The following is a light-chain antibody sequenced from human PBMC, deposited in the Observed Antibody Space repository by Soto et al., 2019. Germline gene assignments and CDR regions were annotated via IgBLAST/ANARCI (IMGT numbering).Light chain of an antibody. Sequence: QTVVTQEPSFSVSPGGTGTLTCGLSSGSVSTSYYPSWYQQTPGQAPRTLIYSTNSRSSGVPDRFSGSILGNKAALTITGAQADDESDYYCVLYMGGGIRVFGGGTKLTVL. V-gene: IGLV8-61*01. CDR1: SGSVSTSYY. CDR2: STN. CDR3: VLYMGGGIRV. J-gene: IGLJ3*02.